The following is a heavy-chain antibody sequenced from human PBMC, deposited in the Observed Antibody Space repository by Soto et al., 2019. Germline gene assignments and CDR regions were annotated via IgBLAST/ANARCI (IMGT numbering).Heavy chain of an antibody. CDR3: ARGHYYYGMDV. Sequence: SETLSLTCTVSNGSVSSGTYSWSWVRQPPGKGLEWIGYIYYSGTTYYTPSLKSRLTMSMDRANDHFSLNLTSVTAADTAVYFCARGHYYYGMDVWGQGITVNVS. CDR2: IYYSGTT. V-gene: IGHV4-30-2*01. CDR1: NGSVSSGTYS. J-gene: IGHJ6*02.